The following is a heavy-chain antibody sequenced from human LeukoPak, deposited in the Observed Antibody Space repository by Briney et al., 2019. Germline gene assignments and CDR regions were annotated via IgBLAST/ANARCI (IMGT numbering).Heavy chain of an antibody. Sequence: GGSLRLSCAASGFTFNEFGVHWVRQAPGQGLEWVALIWYDGSNKYYGDSVKGRFTISRDNSKNTVYLQVNSLRVEDTAIYYCARDRPTGSYYSIDYWGQGTLATVSS. CDR1: GFTFNEFG. D-gene: IGHD1-26*01. CDR2: IWYDGSNK. CDR3: ARDRPTGSYYSIDY. V-gene: IGHV3-33*01. J-gene: IGHJ4*02.